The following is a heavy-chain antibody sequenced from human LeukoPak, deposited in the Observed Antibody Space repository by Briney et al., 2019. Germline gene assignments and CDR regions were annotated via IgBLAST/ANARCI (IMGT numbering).Heavy chain of an antibody. D-gene: IGHD2-15*01. V-gene: IGHV1-2*02. CDR1: GYTFTGYY. J-gene: IGHJ5*02. CDR2: INPNSGGT. Sequence: GASVKVSCKASGYTFTGYYMHWVRQAPGQGLEWMGWINPNSGGTNYAQKFQGRVTMTRDTSISTAYMELSRLRPDDTAVYYCARDPRYCSGGSCYGYNWFDPWGQGTLVTVSS. CDR3: ARDPRYCSGGSCYGYNWFDP.